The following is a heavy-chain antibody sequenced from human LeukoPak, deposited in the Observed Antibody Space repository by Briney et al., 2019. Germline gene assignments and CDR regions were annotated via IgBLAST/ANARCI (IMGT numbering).Heavy chain of an antibody. CDR1: GYTFTGYY. V-gene: IGHV1-2*02. J-gene: IGHJ4*02. CDR3: ARETFSSATIDY. D-gene: IGHD3-22*01. CDR2: INPNSGGT. Sequence: ASVKVSCKASGYTFTGYYIHWVRQAPGQGLEWMGWINPNSGGTNYAQKFQGRVTMTRDTSISTAYMELSRLRSDDTAVYYCARETFSSATIDYWGQGTLVTVSS.